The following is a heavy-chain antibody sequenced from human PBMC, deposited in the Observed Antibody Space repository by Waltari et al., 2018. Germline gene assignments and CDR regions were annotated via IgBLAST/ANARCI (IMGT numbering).Heavy chain of an antibody. J-gene: IGHJ3*02. CDR3: ARDLTYGSGSYYGYAFDI. V-gene: IGHV4-59*11. Sequence: QVQLQESGPGLVKPSETLSLTCTVSGGSISSHYWSWIRQPPGKGLEWIGYIYYSGSTNYNPSLKSRVTISVDTSKNQFSLKLSSVTAADTAVYYCARDLTYGSGSYYGYAFDIWGQGTMVTVSS. CDR2: IYYSGST. CDR1: GGSISSHY. D-gene: IGHD3-10*01.